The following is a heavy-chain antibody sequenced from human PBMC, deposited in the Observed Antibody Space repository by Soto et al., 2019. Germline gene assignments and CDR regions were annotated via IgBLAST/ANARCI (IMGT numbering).Heavy chain of an antibody. J-gene: IGHJ4*02. V-gene: IGHV1-3*05. CDR1: GYTVTSYA. D-gene: IGHD2-21*02. CDR2: INAGNGNT. Sequence: QVQLVQSGAEEKKPGASVKVSCKASGYTVTSYAMHWVRQAPGQRLEWMGWINAGNGNTKYSQKFQGRVTIPRDTSASTAYMELSSLRSEDTAVYYCARSIVVVTALDYWGQGTLVTVSS. CDR3: ARSIVVVTALDY.